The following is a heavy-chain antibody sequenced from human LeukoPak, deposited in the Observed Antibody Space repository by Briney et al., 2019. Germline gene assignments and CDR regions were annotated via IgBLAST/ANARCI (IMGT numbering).Heavy chain of an antibody. CDR2: ISGSGGST. J-gene: IGHJ4*02. CDR3: AKDRRQQLLLDY. D-gene: IGHD6-13*01. Sequence: GGSLRLSCAASGFTFGTYAMSWVRQAPGKGLEWVSAISGSGGSTYYADSVKGRFTISRDNSKNTLYLQMNSLRAEDTAVYYCAKDRRQQLLLDYWGQGTLVTVSS. CDR1: GFTFGTYA. V-gene: IGHV3-23*01.